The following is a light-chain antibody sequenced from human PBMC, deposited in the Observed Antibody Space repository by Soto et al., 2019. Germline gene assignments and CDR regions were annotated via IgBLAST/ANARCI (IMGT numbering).Light chain of an antibody. CDR2: GAS. CDR3: QQYDSPPLYI. J-gene: IGKJ2*01. V-gene: IGKV3-20*01. Sequence: EIVLTQSPGTLSLSPGERATLSCRASQSVSSSYLTWYQHKPGQAPRLLIYGASSRATGLPDRFSGGGSGTDFTLTISRLEPEDFAVYYCQQYDSPPLYIFGQGTKLEIK. CDR1: QSVSSSY.